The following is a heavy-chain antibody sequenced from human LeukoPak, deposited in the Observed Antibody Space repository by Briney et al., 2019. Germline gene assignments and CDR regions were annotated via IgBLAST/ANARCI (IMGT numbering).Heavy chain of an antibody. V-gene: IGHV3-23*01. Sequence: PGGSLRLSCAASGFTFSSYAMSWVRQAPGKGLEWVSAISGSGGSTYYADSVKGRFAICRDNSKNTLYPHMNSLRSEDTAVYYCAKDGGLYHHIFQEAFDIWGQGTMVTVSS. J-gene: IGHJ3*02. CDR3: AKDGGLYHHIFQEAFDI. D-gene: IGHD3-9*01. CDR2: ISGSGGST. CDR1: GFTFSSYA.